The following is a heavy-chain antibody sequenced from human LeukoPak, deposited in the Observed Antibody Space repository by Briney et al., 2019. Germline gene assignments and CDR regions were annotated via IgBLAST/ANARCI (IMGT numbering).Heavy chain of an antibody. CDR2: IKQDGSEK. J-gene: IGHJ4*01. CDR3: AREGFYYFDF. Sequence: GGSLRLSCAASGFIFNNNFMSWVRQVPGKGLEWLANIKQDGSEKTYVDSVKGRFTIFRDNAKNLLYLQMNSLRAEDTAVYYCAREGFYYFDFWGQGTLVTVSS. V-gene: IGHV3-7*03. CDR1: GFIFNNNF.